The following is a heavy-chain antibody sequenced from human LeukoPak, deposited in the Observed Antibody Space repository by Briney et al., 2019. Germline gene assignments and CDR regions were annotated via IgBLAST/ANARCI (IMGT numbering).Heavy chain of an antibody. J-gene: IGHJ4*02. V-gene: IGHV3-21*01. D-gene: IGHD1-1*01. Sequence: PGGSLRLSCAASGFKFSTYCMNWVHQPPPKGREGVSSISSSRRYINFADSLRGRFTISRDNAKNSLFLQMDSLRGEDTAVYYCARCTTGKTFGSLREIKKSREIDYWGQGTLVTVSS. CDR1: GFKFSTYC. CDR2: ISSSRRYI. CDR3: ARCTTGKTFGSLREIKKSREIDY.